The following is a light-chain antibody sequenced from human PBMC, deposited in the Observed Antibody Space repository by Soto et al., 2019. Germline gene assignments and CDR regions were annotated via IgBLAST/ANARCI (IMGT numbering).Light chain of an antibody. CDR1: SSDVGGYNY. CDR3: SSYTRSSTRV. V-gene: IGLV2-14*01. CDR2: DVS. Sequence: QSALTQPASVSGSPGHSITISCTGTSSDVGGYNYVSWYQQHPGKAPKLMIYDVSNRPSGVSNRFSGSKSGNTASLSISGLQAEDEADYYCSSYTRSSTRVFGTGTKVTVL. J-gene: IGLJ1*01.